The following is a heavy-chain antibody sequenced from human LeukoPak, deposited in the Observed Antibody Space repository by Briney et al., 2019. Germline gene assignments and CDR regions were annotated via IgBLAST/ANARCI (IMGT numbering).Heavy chain of an antibody. V-gene: IGHV3-23*01. D-gene: IGHD4-17*01. J-gene: IGHJ1*01. CDR3: AKGAYGDYASSAEYFQH. CDR2: ISGSGGST. CDR1: GFTFSSYA. Sequence: PGGSLRLSCAASGFTFSSYAMSWVRQAPGKGLEWVSAISGSGGSTYYADSVKGRFTISRDISKNTLYLQMNSLRAEDTAVYYCAKGAYGDYASSAEYFQHWGQGTLVTVSS.